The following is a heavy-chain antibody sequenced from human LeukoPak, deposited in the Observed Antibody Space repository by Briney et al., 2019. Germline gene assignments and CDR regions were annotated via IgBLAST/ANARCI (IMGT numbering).Heavy chain of an antibody. Sequence: GASVKVSCKASGYTFTGYYMHWVRQAPGQGLEWMGWINPNSGGTNYAQKFQGRVTMTRDTSISTAYMELSRLRSDDTAVYYCASRGPDYDFWSGYHNPYYYYGMDVWGRGTTVTVSS. CDR3: ASRGPDYDFWSGYHNPYYYYGMDV. D-gene: IGHD3-3*01. J-gene: IGHJ6*02. V-gene: IGHV1-2*02. CDR2: INPNSGGT. CDR1: GYTFTGYY.